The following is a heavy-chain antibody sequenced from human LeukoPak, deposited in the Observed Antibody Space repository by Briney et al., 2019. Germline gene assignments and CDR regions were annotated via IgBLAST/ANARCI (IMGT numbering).Heavy chain of an antibody. Sequence: PGGTLRLSCAASGFTFSSYGMSWVRQAPGKGLEWVSYISSSSSTIYYADSVKGRFTISRDNAKNSLYLQMNSLRAEDTAVYYCARDAAAAGNYYYYYYMDVWGKGTTVTVSS. CDR3: ARDAAAAGNYYYYYYMDV. J-gene: IGHJ6*03. CDR2: ISSSSSTI. D-gene: IGHD6-13*01. CDR1: GFTFSSYG. V-gene: IGHV3-48*01.